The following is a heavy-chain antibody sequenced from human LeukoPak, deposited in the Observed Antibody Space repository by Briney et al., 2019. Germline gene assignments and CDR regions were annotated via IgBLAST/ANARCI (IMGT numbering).Heavy chain of an antibody. Sequence: SQTLSLTCTVSGGSISSGDNYWSWIRQPPGKGLEWIGYIYYSGSTYYNPSLKSRVTISVDTSKNQFSLKLSSVTAADTAVYYCAREVAVAGIGYWGQGTLVTVSS. D-gene: IGHD6-19*01. CDR3: AREVAVAGIGY. CDR2: IYYSGST. V-gene: IGHV4-30-4*08. J-gene: IGHJ4*02. CDR1: GGSISSGDNY.